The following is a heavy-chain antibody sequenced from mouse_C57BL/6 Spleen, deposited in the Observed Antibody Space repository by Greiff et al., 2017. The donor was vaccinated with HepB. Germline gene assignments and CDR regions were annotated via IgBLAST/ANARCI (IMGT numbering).Heavy chain of an antibody. CDR1: GYTFTSYW. CDR2: INPSNGGT. J-gene: IGHJ4*01. CDR3: ARDDYCGGLMSY. D-gene: IGHD2-4*01. V-gene: IGHV1-53*01. Sequence: QVQLQQPGTELVKPGASVKLSCKASGYTFTSYWMHWVKQRPGQGLEWIGNINPSNGGTNYNEKFKSKATLTVDKSSSTAYMQLSSLTSEDSAVCYCARDDYCGGLMSYWGQGTSVTVSS.